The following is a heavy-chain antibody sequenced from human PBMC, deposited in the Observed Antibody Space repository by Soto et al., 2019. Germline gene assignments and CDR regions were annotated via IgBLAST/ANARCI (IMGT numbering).Heavy chain of an antibody. CDR3: ARDIAARNDAFDI. CDR2: IYYSGST. CDR1: GGSISSGGYY. V-gene: IGHV4-31*03. D-gene: IGHD6-6*01. Sequence: SETLSLTCTVSGGSISSGGYYWSWIRQHPGKGLEWIGYIYYSGSTYYNPSLKSRVTISVDTSKNQFSLKLSSVTAADTAVYYCARDIAARNDAFDIWGQGTMVTVS. J-gene: IGHJ3*02.